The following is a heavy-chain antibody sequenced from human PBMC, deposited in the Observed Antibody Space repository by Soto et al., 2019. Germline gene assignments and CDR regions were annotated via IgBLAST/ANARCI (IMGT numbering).Heavy chain of an antibody. CDR1: GGSISSGDYY. CDR2: IYYSGTT. Sequence: PSETLSLTCAVSGGSISSGDYYWSWIRQPPGRGLEWIGYIYYSGTTYYNPSLKSRVTISLDTSKNQFSLKLSSVTAADTAVYYCVRDNYGDYDYWGQGTQVTVSS. V-gene: IGHV4-30-4*01. D-gene: IGHD4-17*01. J-gene: IGHJ4*02. CDR3: VRDNYGDYDY.